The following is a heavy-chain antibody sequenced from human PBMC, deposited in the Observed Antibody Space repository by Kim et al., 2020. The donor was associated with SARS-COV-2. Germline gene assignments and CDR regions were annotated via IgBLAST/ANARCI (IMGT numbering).Heavy chain of an antibody. D-gene: IGHD3-16*02. V-gene: IGHV7-4-1*02. CDR2: INTDTGNP. CDR3: ARVIWGTYRYTDY. J-gene: IGHJ4*02. Sequence: ASVKVSCKASGYTFTNNAISWVRQAPGQGLEGMGWINTDTGNPTYAQAFTRRFVFSVDTSVTTASLQISSLQAEDTALYYCARVIWGTYRYTDYWGQGTL. CDR1: GYTFTNNA.